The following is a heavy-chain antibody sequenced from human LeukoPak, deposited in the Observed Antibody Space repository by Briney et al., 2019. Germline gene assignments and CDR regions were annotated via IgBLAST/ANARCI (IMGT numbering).Heavy chain of an antibody. CDR3: ARRYCRGGSCSKTGDMGAFDI. Sequence: PGGSLRLSCAASGFSFSSYEMNWVRQAPGKGLEWVSYISSSGTSIYYADSVKGRFTISRDNAKNSLYLQMNSLRAEDTAVYYCARRYCRGGSCSKTGDMGAFDIWGQGTMVIVSS. CDR1: GFSFSSYE. J-gene: IGHJ3*02. V-gene: IGHV3-48*03. D-gene: IGHD2-15*01. CDR2: ISSSGTSI.